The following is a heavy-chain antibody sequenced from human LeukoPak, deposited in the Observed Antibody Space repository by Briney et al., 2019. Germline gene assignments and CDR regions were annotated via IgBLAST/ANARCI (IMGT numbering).Heavy chain of an antibody. CDR3: ARGHPSATGYSSGWYLHY. J-gene: IGHJ4*02. D-gene: IGHD6-19*01. CDR1: GYTFTSYY. CDR2: INPSADST. V-gene: IGHV1-46*01. Sequence: GASVKVSCKASGYTFTSYYIHWVRQAPGQGLEWMGIINPSADSTNYAQKFQGRVTMTRDMSTSTVYMDLSSLTSEDTAVYYCARGHPSATGYSSGWYLHYWGQGTLVTVSS.